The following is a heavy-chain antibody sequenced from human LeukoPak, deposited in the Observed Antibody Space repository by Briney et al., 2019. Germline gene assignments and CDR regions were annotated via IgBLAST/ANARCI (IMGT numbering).Heavy chain of an antibody. CDR3: ARMDYYYYMDV. J-gene: IGHJ6*03. CDR1: GGSISSYY. Sequence: PSETLFLTCTVSGGSISSYYWSWIRQPPGKGLEWIGYFYTSGSTNYNPSLKSRVTISVDTSKNQFSLKLSSVTAADTAVYYCARMDYYYYMDVWGKGTTVTVSS. D-gene: IGHD5-24*01. CDR2: FYTSGST. V-gene: IGHV4-4*09.